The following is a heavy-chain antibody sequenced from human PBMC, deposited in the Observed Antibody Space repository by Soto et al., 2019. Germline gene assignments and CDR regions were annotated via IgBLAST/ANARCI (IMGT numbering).Heavy chain of an antibody. J-gene: IGHJ6*03. CDR2: ISGSGGST. D-gene: IGHD2-2*01. CDR3: VVVPAAMLGYYYYYMDV. Sequence: GGSLRLSCAASGFTFSSYAMSWVRQAPGKGLEWVSAISGSGGSTYYADSVKGRFTISRDNSKNTLYLQMNSLRAEDTAVYYCVVVPAAMLGYYYYYMDVWGKGTTVTVSS. V-gene: IGHV3-23*01. CDR1: GFTFSSYA.